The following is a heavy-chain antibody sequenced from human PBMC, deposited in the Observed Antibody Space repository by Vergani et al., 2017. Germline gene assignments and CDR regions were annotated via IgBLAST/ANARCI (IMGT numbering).Heavy chain of an antibody. CDR2: IYHSRST. V-gene: IGHV4-38-2*02. J-gene: IGHJ5*02. CDR3: ASAVSLNWFDP. CDR1: GYSISSGYY. Sequence: QVQLQESGPGLVKPSETLSLTCTVSGYSISSGYYWGWSRQPQGKGLEWIGSIYHSRSTYYNPSLKSRVTISVDTSKNLFSLKLSFVTAADTAVYYCASAVSLNWFDPWGQGTLVTVSS.